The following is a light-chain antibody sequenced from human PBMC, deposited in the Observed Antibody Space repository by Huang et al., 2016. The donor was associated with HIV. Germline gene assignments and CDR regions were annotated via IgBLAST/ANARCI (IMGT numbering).Light chain of an antibody. J-gene: IGKJ1*01. V-gene: IGKV1-17*03. CDR2: AAS. Sequence: DIQLTQSPSAMSASVGDRVSITCRASQDISNYLAWFQQKPGGAPKRLIYAASSLQSGDPSRFSGSRTGKKFTLTISSLQREDFATYYCLQHHGYPRTFGQGTSV. CDR3: LQHHGYPRT. CDR1: QDISNY.